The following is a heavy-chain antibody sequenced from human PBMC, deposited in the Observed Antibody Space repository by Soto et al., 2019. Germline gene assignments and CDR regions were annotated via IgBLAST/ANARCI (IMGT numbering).Heavy chain of an antibody. CDR1: GYTFASYW. CDR3: AIQWSYYQPMLGGY. Sequence: DVQLVQSGAEVKKPGESLKISCKASGYTFASYWIGWVRQMPGKGLEWMGIIYPGDSDIRYSPTSQGQVTLSADKSVNTAYLQWSSLKASDTAIYYCAIQWSYYQPMLGGYWGQGTLVTVSS. V-gene: IGHV5-51*01. J-gene: IGHJ4*02. CDR2: IYPGDSDI. D-gene: IGHD3-10*02.